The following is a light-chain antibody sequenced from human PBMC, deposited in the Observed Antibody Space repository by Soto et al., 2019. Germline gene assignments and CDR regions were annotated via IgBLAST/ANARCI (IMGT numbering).Light chain of an antibody. Sequence: EIVLTHSPGTLALSPCERATLSFSASQSISGNYLAWYQQKPGQAPRLLIYGASSRATGIPDRFSGSGSGTDFTLTISRLEPEDFAVYYCQQYGSSPITFGQGTRLEIK. CDR3: QQYGSSPIT. J-gene: IGKJ5*01. CDR2: GAS. CDR1: QSISGNY. V-gene: IGKV3-20*01.